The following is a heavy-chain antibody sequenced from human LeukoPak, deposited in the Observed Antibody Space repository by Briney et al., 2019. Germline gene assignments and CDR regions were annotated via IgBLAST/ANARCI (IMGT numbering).Heavy chain of an antibody. Sequence: SETLSLTCTVSGGSISSGGYYWSWIRQHPGKGLEWIGYIYYSGSTYYNPSLKSRVTISVDTSKNQFSLKLNSVTAADTAVYYCARALYDSSGYRQDYYFDYWGQGTLVTVSS. CDR2: IYYSGST. J-gene: IGHJ4*02. D-gene: IGHD3-22*01. CDR3: ARALYDSSGYRQDYYFDY. V-gene: IGHV4-31*03. CDR1: GGSISSGGYY.